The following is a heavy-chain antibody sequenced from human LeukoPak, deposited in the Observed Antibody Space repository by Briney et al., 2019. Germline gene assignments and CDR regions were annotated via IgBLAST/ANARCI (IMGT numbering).Heavy chain of an antibody. V-gene: IGHV1-2*06. CDR2: INPNSGGT. D-gene: IGHD3-22*01. CDR1: GYTFTGYY. CDR3: ARDPPFDSSVLYY. Sequence: ASVKVSCKASGYTFTGYYMHWVRQAPGQGLEWMGRINPNSGGTNYAQKFQGRVTMTRDTSISTAYMELSRLRSEDTAVYYCARDPPFDSSVLYYWGQGTLVTVSS. J-gene: IGHJ4*02.